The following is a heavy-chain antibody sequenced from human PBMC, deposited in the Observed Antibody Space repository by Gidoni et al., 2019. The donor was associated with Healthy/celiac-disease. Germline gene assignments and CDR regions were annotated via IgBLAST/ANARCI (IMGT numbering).Heavy chain of an antibody. CDR3: ARGGLVDIVVVPAARVPYYFDY. Sequence: QVQLQQWGAGLLKPSETLSLTCAVYGGSFSGYYWSWIRQPPGKGLEWIGEINHSGSTNYNPSLKSRVTISVDTSKNQFSLKLSSVTAADTAVYYCARGGLVDIVVVPAARVPYYFDYWGQGTLVTVSS. J-gene: IGHJ4*02. D-gene: IGHD2-2*01. V-gene: IGHV4-34*01. CDR1: GGSFSGYY. CDR2: INHSGST.